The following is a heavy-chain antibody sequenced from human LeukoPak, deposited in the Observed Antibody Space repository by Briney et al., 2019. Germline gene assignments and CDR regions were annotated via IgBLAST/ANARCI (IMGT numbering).Heavy chain of an antibody. D-gene: IGHD3-16*02. V-gene: IGHV1-8*03. CDR3: ARAYYDYVWGSYRLMAFDI. CDR2: MNPNSSNT. CDR1: GGTFSSYT. J-gene: IGHJ3*02. Sequence: ASVKVSCKASGGTFSSYTISWVRQAPGQGLEWMGWMNPNSSNTGYAQKFQGRVTITRNTSISTAYMELSSLRSEDTAVYYCARAYYDYVWGSYRLMAFDIWGQGTMVTVSS.